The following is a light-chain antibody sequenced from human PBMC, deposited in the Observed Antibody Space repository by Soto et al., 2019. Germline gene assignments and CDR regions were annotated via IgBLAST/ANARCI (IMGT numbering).Light chain of an antibody. CDR1: SGDIGSYNR. Sequence: QSALTQPASVSGSPGQSITISCTGTSGDIGSYNRVSWYQQPPGTAPKLMIYEVSNRPSGVPDRFSGSKSGNTASLTISGLQAEDEADYYCSLYTSSSTPGVVFGGGTKLTVL. CDR3: SLYTSSSTPGVV. J-gene: IGLJ2*01. CDR2: EVS. V-gene: IGLV2-18*01.